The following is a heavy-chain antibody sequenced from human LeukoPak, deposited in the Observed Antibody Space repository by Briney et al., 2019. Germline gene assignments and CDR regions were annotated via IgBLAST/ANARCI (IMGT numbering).Heavy chain of an antibody. D-gene: IGHD3-22*01. Sequence: GDSLKISCKGSGYSFTSYWIGWVRQMPGKGLEWMGIIYPGDSDTRYSPPFQGQVTISADKSISTAYLQWSSLKASDTAMYYCARSPDSSGYYRRGYYYGMDVWGQGTTVTVSS. CDR2: IYPGDSDT. J-gene: IGHJ6*02. CDR1: GYSFTSYW. CDR3: ARSPDSSGYYRRGYYYGMDV. V-gene: IGHV5-51*01.